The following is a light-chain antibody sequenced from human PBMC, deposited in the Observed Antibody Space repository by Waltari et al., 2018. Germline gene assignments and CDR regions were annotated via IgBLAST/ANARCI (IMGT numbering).Light chain of an antibody. CDR2: KAS. Sequence: DIQMTQSPSTLSASVGDRVTITCRASQSISSWLAWYQQKPGKAPKLLIYKASSLESGVPSRFSGSGSGTEFTLTISSLQPDDFATYYCQQYNSYWHTFCQGTKLEIK. V-gene: IGKV1-5*03. J-gene: IGKJ2*01. CDR1: QSISSW. CDR3: QQYNSYWHT.